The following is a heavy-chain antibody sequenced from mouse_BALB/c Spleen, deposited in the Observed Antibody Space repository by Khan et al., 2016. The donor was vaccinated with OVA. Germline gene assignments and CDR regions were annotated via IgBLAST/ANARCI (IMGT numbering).Heavy chain of an antibody. J-gene: IGHJ2*01. CDR3: ARVYGGDFDY. CDR1: GYSITTDYA. V-gene: IGHV3-2*02. Sequence: VQLKQSGPGLVKPSQSLSLTCTVTGYSITTDYAWNWIQQFPGNKLEWMGFISYSGITKYNPSLKSRISITRDTSKNQFFLQLMSVTTEDTARYYCARVYGGDFDYWGQGTTLTVSS. D-gene: IGHD1-1*01. CDR2: ISYSGIT.